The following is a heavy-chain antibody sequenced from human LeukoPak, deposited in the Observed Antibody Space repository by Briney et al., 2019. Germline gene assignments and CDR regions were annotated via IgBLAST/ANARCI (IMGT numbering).Heavy chain of an antibody. CDR3: ARDSYSGAFDI. Sequence: GGSLRLSCAASGFTFSSYAMSWVRQAPGKGLEWVASIKQDGSEKYYVDSVKGRFTISRDNAKNSLYLQMNSLRAEDTAVYYCARDSYSGAFDIWGQGTMVTVSS. CDR2: IKQDGSEK. V-gene: IGHV3-7*01. CDR1: GFTFSSYA. D-gene: IGHD2-21*01. J-gene: IGHJ3*02.